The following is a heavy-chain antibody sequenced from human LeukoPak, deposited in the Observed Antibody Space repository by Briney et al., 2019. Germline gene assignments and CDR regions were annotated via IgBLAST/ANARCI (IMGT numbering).Heavy chain of an antibody. CDR1: GYTFTGYY. CDR2: INPNSGDA. J-gene: IGHJ4*02. V-gene: IGHV1-2*02. D-gene: IGHD1-26*01. CDR3: ARGSTVGATESLGFDY. Sequence: GASVNVSCKASGYTFTGYYIHWVRQAPGQGLEWMGWINPNSGDAHYAQKFQGRVTMTRDTSISTAYMELSRLRSDDTAMYYCARGSTVGATESLGFDYWGQGTPVTVSS.